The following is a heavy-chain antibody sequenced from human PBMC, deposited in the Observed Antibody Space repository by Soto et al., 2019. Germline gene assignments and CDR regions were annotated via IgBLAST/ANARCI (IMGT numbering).Heavy chain of an antibody. CDR1: GYTFTSYY. CDR2: INPSGGST. CDR3: ARAADYYDFWSGYSNHYYYYGMDV. V-gene: IGHV1-46*01. D-gene: IGHD3-3*01. J-gene: IGHJ6*02. Sequence: GASVKVSCKASGYTFTSYYMHWVRQAPGQGLEWMGIINPSGGSTSYAQKFQGRVTTTRDTSTSTVYMELSSLRSEDTAVYYCARAADYYDFWSGYSNHYYYYGMDVWGQGTTVTVSS.